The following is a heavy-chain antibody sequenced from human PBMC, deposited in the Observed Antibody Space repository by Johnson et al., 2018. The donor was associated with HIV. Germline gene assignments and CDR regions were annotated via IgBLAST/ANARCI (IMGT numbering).Heavy chain of an antibody. CDR3: ASKDSTYYYADFNI. Sequence: QVQLVESGGGVVQPGGSLRLYCEASSFTFSSYAMHWVRQAPGKGLEWVAVISYDGSNKYYADSVKGRFTISRDNSENTLYLQMNSLRTEDTTLYYCASKDSTYYYADFNIWGQGTMVTVSS. V-gene: IGHV3-30*04. CDR1: SFTFSSYA. J-gene: IGHJ3*02. CDR2: ISYDGSNK. D-gene: IGHD3-22*01.